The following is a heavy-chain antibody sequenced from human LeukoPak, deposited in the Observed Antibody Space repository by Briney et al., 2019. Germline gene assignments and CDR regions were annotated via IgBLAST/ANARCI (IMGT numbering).Heavy chain of an antibody. CDR3: ARGRLSPNTAMAPRSPSRHKYYMDV. D-gene: IGHD5-18*01. Sequence: PSETLSLTCTVSGGSISNYYWSWIRQPAGKGLEWIGRKYARGSSNYNPPVQSRVTMSVDTSKNQFSLKLSSVTAADTAVYYCARGRLSPNTAMAPRSPSRHKYYMDVWGKGTTVTVSS. CDR1: GGSISNYY. CDR2: KYARGSS. J-gene: IGHJ6*03. V-gene: IGHV4-4*07.